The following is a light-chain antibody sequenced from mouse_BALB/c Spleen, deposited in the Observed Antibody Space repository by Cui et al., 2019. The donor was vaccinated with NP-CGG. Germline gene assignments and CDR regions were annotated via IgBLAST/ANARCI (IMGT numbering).Light chain of an antibody. J-gene: IGLJ1*01. V-gene: IGLV1*01. CDR3: ALWYSNHWV. CDR2: GTN. Sequence: QAVVTQESALTTSPGETVTLTCRSSTGAVTTSNYANWVEKPDHLFTGLIGGTNNRFPGVPARFSGSLIGDKAALTITGAQTEDEAIYFCALWYSNHWVFGGGTNLTVL. CDR1: TGAVTTSNY.